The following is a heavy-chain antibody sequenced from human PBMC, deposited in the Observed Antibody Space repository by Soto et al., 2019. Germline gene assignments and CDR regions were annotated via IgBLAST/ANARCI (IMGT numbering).Heavy chain of an antibody. CDR2: INHSGST. V-gene: IGHV4-34*01. D-gene: IGHD6-6*01. CDR3: ARGRGLSSSAGYYYYMDV. Sequence: PSETLSLTCAVYGGSFSGYYWSWIRQPPGKGLEWIGEINHSGSTNYNPSLKSRVTISVDTSKNQFSLKLSSVTAADTAVYYCARGRGLSSSAGYYYYMDVWGKGTTVT. CDR1: GGSFSGYY. J-gene: IGHJ6*03.